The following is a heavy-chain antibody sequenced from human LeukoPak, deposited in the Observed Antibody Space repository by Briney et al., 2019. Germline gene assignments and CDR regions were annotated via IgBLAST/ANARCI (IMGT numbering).Heavy chain of an antibody. CDR2: IDSEDGQT. J-gene: IGHJ4*02. CDR3: ATVGYSYGAFDY. CDR1: GSTLSEIS. Sequence: GASVKVSCKVSGSTLSEISMYWVRQAPGKGLEWMGGIDSEDGQTIYAQKFQGRVTMTEYTSTDTAYMEVSRLTSEDTAFYYCATVGYSYGAFDYWGQGTLVTVSS. D-gene: IGHD5-18*01. V-gene: IGHV1-24*01.